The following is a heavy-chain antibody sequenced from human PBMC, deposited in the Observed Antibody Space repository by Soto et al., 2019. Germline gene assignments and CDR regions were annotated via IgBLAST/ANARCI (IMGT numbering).Heavy chain of an antibody. CDR3: ARDFIVGAPDYFDY. D-gene: IGHD1-26*01. J-gene: IGHJ4*02. CDR2: ISTSSTI. V-gene: IGHV3-48*02. Sequence: PGGSLRLSCAASGFTFSSYSMNWVRQAPGKGLEWVSYISTSSTIYYADSMKGRFTISRDNAKNSLSLQMNSLRDEDTAVYYCARDFIVGAPDYFDYWGQGTLVTVSS. CDR1: GFTFSSYS.